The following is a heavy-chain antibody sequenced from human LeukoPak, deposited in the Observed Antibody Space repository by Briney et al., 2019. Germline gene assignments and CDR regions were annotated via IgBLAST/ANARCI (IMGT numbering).Heavy chain of an antibody. V-gene: IGHV4-39*01. CDR3: ATTYCGGDGYPAW. J-gene: IGHJ4*02. CDR1: GDSISKSSYY. D-gene: IGHD2-21*02. Sequence: SETLSLTCTVSGDSISKSSYYWGFIRQPPGKGLEWIGNIYYSGTTYYSPSLSSRVTISVDTSKNQFSLKLNSMTAADTAVYYCATTYCGGDGYPAWWGQGTLVTVSS. CDR2: IYYSGTT.